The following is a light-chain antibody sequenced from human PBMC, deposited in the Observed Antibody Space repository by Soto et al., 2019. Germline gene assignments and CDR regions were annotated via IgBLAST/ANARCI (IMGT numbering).Light chain of an antibody. CDR1: SSDVGVYNY. J-gene: IGLJ3*02. CDR3: CSYAGSYTLL. CDR2: DVT. V-gene: IGLV2-11*01. Sequence: QSALTQPRSVSGSPGQSITISCTGTSSDVGVYNYVSWYQHLPGRAPEVIIYDVTKRPSGVPDRFSGSKSGNTASLTISGLQAEDEAEYYCCSYAGSYTLLFGGGTELPVL.